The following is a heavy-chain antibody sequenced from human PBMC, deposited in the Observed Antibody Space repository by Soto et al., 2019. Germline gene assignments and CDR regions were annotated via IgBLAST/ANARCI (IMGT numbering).Heavy chain of an antibody. D-gene: IGHD1-20*01. Sequence: SETLSLTCTVSGDSISFYYWSWIRQSPGKGLEWIGYTYYSGSTNYNPSLKSRVTISVDTSKTHFSLKLSSLTAADTAVYYCARDSGITGTFHRWGQGILVTVSS. CDR3: ARDSGITGTFHR. J-gene: IGHJ5*02. V-gene: IGHV4-59*01. CDR1: GDSISFYY. CDR2: TYYSGST.